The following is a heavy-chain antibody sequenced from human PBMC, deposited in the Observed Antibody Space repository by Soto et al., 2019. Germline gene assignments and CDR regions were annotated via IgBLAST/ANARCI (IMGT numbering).Heavy chain of an antibody. CDR1: GFTFSRYG. J-gene: IGHJ4*02. D-gene: IGHD6-19*01. CDR2: IWYDGSNK. V-gene: IGHV3-33*01. CDR3: ARGVWYRAHLDY. Sequence: QVQLVESGGGVVQPGRSLRLSCAASGFTFSRYGMHWVRQAPGKGLEWVAVIWYDGSNKYYADSVKGRFTISRDNSKNTLYLQMNSLRAEDTAVYYCARGVWYRAHLDYWGQGTLVTVSS.